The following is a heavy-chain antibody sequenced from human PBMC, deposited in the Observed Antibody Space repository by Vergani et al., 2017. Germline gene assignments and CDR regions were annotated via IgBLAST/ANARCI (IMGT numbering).Heavy chain of an antibody. D-gene: IGHD6-6*01. J-gene: IGHJ5*02. V-gene: IGHV1-69*02. CDR1: GGTFSSYT. CDR2: IIPILGIA. Sequence: QVQLVQSGAEVKKPGSSVKVSCKASGGTFSSYTISWVRQAPGQGLEWMGRIIPILGIANYAQKFQGRVTITADKSTSTAYMELSSLRSEDTAVYYCARGEKGSSGFYPWGQGTLVTVSS. CDR3: ARGEKGSSGFYP.